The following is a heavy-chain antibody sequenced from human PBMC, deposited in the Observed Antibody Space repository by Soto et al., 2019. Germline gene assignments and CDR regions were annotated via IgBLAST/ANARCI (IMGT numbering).Heavy chain of an antibody. V-gene: IGHV3-21*01. CDR3: ARIVATIYYYYYGMDV. J-gene: IGHJ6*02. D-gene: IGHD5-12*01. Sequence: KAGGSLRLSCAASGFAFSSYTMNWVRQAPGKGLEWVSSSSGSDNNIYYADSMKGRLTISRDNSKNSLYLQMNSLRAEDTAVYYCARIVATIYYYYYGMDVWGQGTTVTVSS. CDR1: GFAFSSYT. CDR2: SSGSDNNI.